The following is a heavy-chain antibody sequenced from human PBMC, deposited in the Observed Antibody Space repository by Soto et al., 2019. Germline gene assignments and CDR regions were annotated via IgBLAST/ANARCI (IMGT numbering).Heavy chain of an antibody. Sequence: GGSLRLSYAASGFTFSSYSMVWVRQAPEKGLEWVSSIGGSSGHIYYADSLKGRFTISRDNAKNSLYLQMNSLRAEDTAFYYCVRGASLNFDYWGQGTLVTVSS. V-gene: IGHV3-21*04. D-gene: IGHD1-26*01. CDR3: VRGASLNFDY. J-gene: IGHJ4*02. CDR2: IGGSSGHI. CDR1: GFTFSSYS.